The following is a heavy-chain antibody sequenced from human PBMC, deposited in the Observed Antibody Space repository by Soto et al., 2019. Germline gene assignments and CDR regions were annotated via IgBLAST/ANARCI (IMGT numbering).Heavy chain of an antibody. D-gene: IGHD6-6*01. CDR3: ARDRDSSSGHDYYYYYGMDV. Sequence: PGGSLRLPCAASGFTFSGYGMHWVRQGPGKALERVAVIWYDGSNKYYADSVKGRFTISRDNSKNTLYLQMNSLRAEDTAVYYGARDRDSSSGHDYYYYYGMDVGGQGSTVTVS. J-gene: IGHJ6*02. CDR1: GFTFSGYG. V-gene: IGHV3-33*01. CDR2: IWYDGSNK.